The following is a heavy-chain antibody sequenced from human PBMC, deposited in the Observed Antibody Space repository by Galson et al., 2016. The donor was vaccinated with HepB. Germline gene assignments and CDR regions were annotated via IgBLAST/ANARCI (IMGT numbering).Heavy chain of an antibody. CDR1: GFSLNTSGVG. V-gene: IGHV2-5*02. D-gene: IGHD3-10*01. CDR3: AHRIWFGESNWLDP. Sequence: PALVKPTQTLTLTCTFSGFSLNTSGVGVGWIRQPPGKALEWLAFIYWDDDKSYSPSLKSRLTITKDTSKNQVVLKMTNMDPVDTATYYCAHRIWFGESNWLDPWGQGTLVTVSS. J-gene: IGHJ5*02. CDR2: IYWDDDK.